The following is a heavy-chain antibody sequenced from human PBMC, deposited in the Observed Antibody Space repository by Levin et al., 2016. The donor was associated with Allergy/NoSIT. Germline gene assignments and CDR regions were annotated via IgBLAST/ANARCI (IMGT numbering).Heavy chain of an antibody. Sequence: SETLSLTCAVSGGSFSDYHWSWIRQSPGKGLEWIGEINDSGSTTYNPSLESRVTMSLDTSKKEFSLNLRSVTAADTALYYCARRTPRSKYDFWSDYNSCAFDIWGQGTKVIVSS. CDR2: INDSGST. D-gene: IGHD3-3*01. V-gene: IGHV4-34*01. CDR1: GGSFSDYH. J-gene: IGHJ3*02. CDR3: ARRTPRSKYDFWSDYNSCAFDI.